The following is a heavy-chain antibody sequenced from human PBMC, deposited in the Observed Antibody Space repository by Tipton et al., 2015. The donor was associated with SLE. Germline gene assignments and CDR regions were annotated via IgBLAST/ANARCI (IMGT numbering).Heavy chain of an antibody. CDR1: GYTFTSYF. J-gene: IGHJ4*02. V-gene: IGHV1-46*01. CDR3: GASSESQWLAHFDH. D-gene: IGHD6-19*01. Sequence: QLVQSGPEVKKPGASVKVSCTASGYTFTSYFLHWVRQAPGQGLEWMGIINPSGYSTSYAQNFQGRVTMTSDTSTSTVYMELSSLTSEDTAVYCCGASSESQWLAHFDHWRQGSLVTVSS. CDR2: INPSGYST.